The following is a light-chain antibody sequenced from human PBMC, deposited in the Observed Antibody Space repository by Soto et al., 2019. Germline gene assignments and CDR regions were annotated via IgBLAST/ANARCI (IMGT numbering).Light chain of an antibody. J-gene: IGKJ2*01. CDR1: QSVSSSY. CDR2: GAS. CDR3: QQYSSSLRT. V-gene: IGKV3-20*01. Sequence: EIVLTQSPGTLSLSPGERATLSCRASQSVSSSYLAWYQQKPGQAPRLLIYGASRRATGIPDRFSGSGSGTDFTLTISRLEPEDFAVYYCQQYSSSLRTFGQGTKLEIK.